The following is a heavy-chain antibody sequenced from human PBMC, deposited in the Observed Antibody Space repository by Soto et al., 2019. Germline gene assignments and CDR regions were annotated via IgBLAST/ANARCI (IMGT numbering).Heavy chain of an antibody. J-gene: IGHJ4*02. D-gene: IGHD1-26*01. CDR1: GFTFSGSA. Sequence: EVQLVESGGGLCQPGGSLKLSGAAAGFTFSGSAIHWVRQASGKGLEWVGRVRSKANRYATAYAAAVKGRFTVARDDSNDHAYLQLSSPETEGTAVYYCTAEGAGFDYWGQGTLV. CDR2: VRSKANRYAT. V-gene: IGHV3-73*02. CDR3: TAEGAGFDY.